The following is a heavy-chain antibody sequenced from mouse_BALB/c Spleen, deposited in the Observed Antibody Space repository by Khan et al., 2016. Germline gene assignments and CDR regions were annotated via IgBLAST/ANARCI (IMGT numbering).Heavy chain of an antibody. Sequence: EVQLQESGPDLVKPSQSLSLTCTVSGYSITSGYSWHWIRQFPGNKLEWMGYIHYSGTTNYNPSLNSRISLTRDTSKNQFFLQFNSVTTEDTSRYYCARLFVAWFAYWGQGTLVTVSA. CDR1: GYSITSGYS. CDR2: IHYSGTT. V-gene: IGHV3-1*02. CDR3: ARLFVAWFAY. J-gene: IGHJ3*01.